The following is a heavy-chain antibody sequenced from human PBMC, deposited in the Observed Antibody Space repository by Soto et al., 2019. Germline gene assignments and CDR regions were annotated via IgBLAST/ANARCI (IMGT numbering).Heavy chain of an antibody. CDR3: ARDHRVTMIDSVGMDV. Sequence: QVQLVQSGAEVKKPGASVKVSCKASGYTFTGYYMHWVRQAPGQGLEWMGWINPNSGGTNYAQKFQGWVTMTRDTSISTAYMELSRLRSDDTAVYYCARDHRVTMIDSVGMDVWGQGTTVTVSS. V-gene: IGHV1-2*04. D-gene: IGHD3-22*01. CDR2: INPNSGGT. J-gene: IGHJ6*02. CDR1: GYTFTGYY.